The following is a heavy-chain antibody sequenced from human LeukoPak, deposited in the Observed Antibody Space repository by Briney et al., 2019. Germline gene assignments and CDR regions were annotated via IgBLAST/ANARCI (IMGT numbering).Heavy chain of an antibody. J-gene: IGHJ6*03. V-gene: IGHV3-53*01. CDR3: ASGSGSYRTPYYYMDV. CDR1: GFTASSNY. Sequence: PGGSLRLSCVASGFTASSNYMSWVRQAPGKGLEWVSVIYSGGSTYYADSVKGRFTISRDNSKNTLYLQMNSLRAEDTAVYYCASGSGSYRTPYYYMDVWGTGTTVTVSS. D-gene: IGHD3-10*01. CDR2: IYSGGST.